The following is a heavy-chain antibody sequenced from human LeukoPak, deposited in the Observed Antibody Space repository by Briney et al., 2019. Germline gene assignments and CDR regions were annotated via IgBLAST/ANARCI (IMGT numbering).Heavy chain of an antibody. V-gene: IGHV3-21*03. D-gene: IGHD6-13*01. CDR2: ISSSSSYI. CDR1: GFTFSSYS. CDR3: AKGLGIAAAGHDAFDI. J-gene: IGHJ3*02. Sequence: GGSLRLSCAASGFTFSSYSMNWVRQAPGKGLEWVSSISSSSSYIYYADSVKGRFTISRDNAKNSPYLQMNSLRAEDTAVYYCAKGLGIAAAGHDAFDIWGQGTMVTVSP.